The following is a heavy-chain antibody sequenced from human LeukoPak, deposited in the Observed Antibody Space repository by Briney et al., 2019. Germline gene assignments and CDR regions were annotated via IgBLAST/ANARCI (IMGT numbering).Heavy chain of an antibody. V-gene: IGHV3-53*01. Sequence: GGSLRLSCTASEFTVSRNYMLWVRQTPGKGLEWVSLIFSNGDTHYADSVKGRFTISRDTSKNTVSLQMNSLRVEDTAMYYCTRDQMNYWGRGTLVTVSS. D-gene: IGHD5-24*01. J-gene: IGHJ4*02. CDR1: EFTVSRNY. CDR3: TRDQMNY. CDR2: IFSNGDT.